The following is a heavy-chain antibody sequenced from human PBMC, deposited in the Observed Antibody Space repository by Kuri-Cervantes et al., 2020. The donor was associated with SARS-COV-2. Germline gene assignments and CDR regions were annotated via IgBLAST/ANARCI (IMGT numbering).Heavy chain of an antibody. J-gene: IGHJ3*02. D-gene: IGHD3-16*02. V-gene: IGHV2-5*02. Sequence: SGPTLVKPTETLTLTCTVSGFPLSTSRVGVGWIRQPPGKALEWLALIYWDDDKRYSPSLKSRLTITKDTSKNQVVLTMTNMDPVDTATYYCAHSLSLTFGGVIFKIGFAFDIWGQGTMVTVSS. CDR1: GFPLSTSRVG. CDR2: IYWDDDK. CDR3: AHSLSLTFGGVIFKIGFAFDI.